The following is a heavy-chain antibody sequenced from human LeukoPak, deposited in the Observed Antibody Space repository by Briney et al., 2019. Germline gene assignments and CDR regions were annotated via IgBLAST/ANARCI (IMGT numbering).Heavy chain of an antibody. J-gene: IGHJ5*02. CDR1: GYTLTELS. V-gene: IGHV1-24*01. Sequence: ASVKVSCKVSGYTLTELSMHWVRQAPGKGLEWMGGFDPEDGETIYAQKFQGRVTITADESTSTAYMELSSLRSEDTAVYYCSMTGQGYYDSSGYYNWFDPWGQGTLVTVSS. D-gene: IGHD3-22*01. CDR3: SMTGQGYYDSSGYYNWFDP. CDR2: FDPEDGET.